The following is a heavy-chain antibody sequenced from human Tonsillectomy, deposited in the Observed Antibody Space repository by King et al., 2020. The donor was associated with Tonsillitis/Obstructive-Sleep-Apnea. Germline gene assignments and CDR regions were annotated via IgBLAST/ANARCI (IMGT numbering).Heavy chain of an antibody. CDR1: RFTFSSYA. CDR3: AREDGYCSGGSCYSKAFDI. Sequence: QLVQSGGGVVQPGRSLRLSCAASRFTFSSYAMHWFRQVQGKGLDWLAVISYNEGKKYYAASGKGRLTISRDNSKNPLYLQMNSLRDEDTAVYYCAREDGYCSGGSCYSKAFDIWGQGTMVTVSS. V-gene: IGHV3-30*01. J-gene: IGHJ3*02. D-gene: IGHD2-15*01. CDR2: ISYNEGKK.